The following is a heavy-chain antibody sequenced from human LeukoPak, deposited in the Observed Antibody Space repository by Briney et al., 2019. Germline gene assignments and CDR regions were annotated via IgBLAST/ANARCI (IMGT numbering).Heavy chain of an antibody. J-gene: IGHJ4*02. CDR2: ISGSGENT. D-gene: IGHD2-15*01. Sequence: GGSLRLSCAASGFTFSSYAMRWVRQAPGKGLEWVSAISGSGENTFYADSVKGRFAIARDNSKNTPYLQMNSLRAEDTAVYYCAKGHCSGGSCYGTDYWGQGTLVTVSS. V-gene: IGHV3-23*01. CDR1: GFTFSSYA. CDR3: AKGHCSGGSCYGTDY.